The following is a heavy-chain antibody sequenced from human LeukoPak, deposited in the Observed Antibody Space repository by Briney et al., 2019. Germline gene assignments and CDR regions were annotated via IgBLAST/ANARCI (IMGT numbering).Heavy chain of an antibody. D-gene: IGHD1-26*01. Sequence: GASVKVSCTASGYTFSVYYIHWVRQAPGQGLEWMGWINPTSGGSKYAQKFQGRVTMTRDTSITTAYMELNRLTSADTAVFYCARGDYESELPSHFDYWGQGALVTVSS. CDR3: ARGDYESELPSHFDY. CDR2: INPTSGGS. V-gene: IGHV1-2*02. J-gene: IGHJ4*02. CDR1: GYTFSVYY.